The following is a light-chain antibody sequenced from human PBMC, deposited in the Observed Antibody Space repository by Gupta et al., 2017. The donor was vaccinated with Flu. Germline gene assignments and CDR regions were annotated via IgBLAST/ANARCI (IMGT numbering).Light chain of an antibody. CDR2: RSN. CDR3: AAWDGSLNVYV. J-gene: IGLJ1*01. Sequence: QSVLTQPPSASGTPGQRVTIPCSGGSSNIGSNNVNSYQQLPGATPKLLIYRSNPRPSGVPDRVSGSKSGTSASLAINGLQSEDEADYYCAAWDGSLNVYVFGSGTRVTVL. V-gene: IGLV1-44*01. CDR1: SSNIGSNN.